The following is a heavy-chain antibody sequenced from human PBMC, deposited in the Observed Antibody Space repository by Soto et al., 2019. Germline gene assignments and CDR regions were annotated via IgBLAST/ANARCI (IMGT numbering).Heavy chain of an antibody. CDR1: GFAFSSYT. CDR3: AKDLSGGDCP. Sequence: PGGSLRLSCAASGFAFSSYTMNWVRQAPGKGLEWVSSISGSGGSTYYADSVKGRLIISRDNPENTVYLQMNTLRVEDTAVYYCAKDLSGGDCPWGQGTLVTVSS. V-gene: IGHV3-23*01. J-gene: IGHJ5*02. CDR2: ISGSGGST. D-gene: IGHD2-21*02.